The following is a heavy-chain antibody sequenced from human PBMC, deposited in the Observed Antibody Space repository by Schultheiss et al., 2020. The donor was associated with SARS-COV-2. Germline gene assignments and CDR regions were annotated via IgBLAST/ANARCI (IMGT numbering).Heavy chain of an antibody. CDR1: FDSNSRKTSY. D-gene: IGHD6-6*01. CDR3: APRPSSSSSTTLDY. V-gene: IGHV4-61*09. Sequence: SETLSLTCDVSFDSNSRKTSYWSWIRQPAGKGLEWIGYISATGKTGYNPSLTSRVTLSLDTSKNQFFLNLTSVTAADTAVYYCAPRPSSSSSTTLDYWGQGTLVTVSS. J-gene: IGHJ4*02. CDR2: ISATGKT.